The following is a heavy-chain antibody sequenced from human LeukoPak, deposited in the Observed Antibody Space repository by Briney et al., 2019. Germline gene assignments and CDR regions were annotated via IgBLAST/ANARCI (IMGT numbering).Heavy chain of an antibody. Sequence: SETLSLTCTVSGGSISTYDWSWIRQPPGKGLEWIGYIYYSGSTNYNPSLKSRVTISVDTSKNQFSLKLSSVTAADTAVYYCARHDYGDYVGGYYFDYWGQGTLVTVSS. CDR2: IYYSGST. CDR3: ARHDYGDYVGGYYFDY. D-gene: IGHD4-17*01. J-gene: IGHJ4*02. V-gene: IGHV4-59*08. CDR1: GGSISTYD.